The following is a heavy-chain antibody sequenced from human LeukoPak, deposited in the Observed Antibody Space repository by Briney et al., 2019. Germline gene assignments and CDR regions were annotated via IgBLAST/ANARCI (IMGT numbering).Heavy chain of an antibody. CDR1: GGSINNFY. J-gene: IGHJ4*02. CDR2: IYYSGST. Sequence: SETLSLTCSASGGSINNFYWSWIRQPPGKGLEWIGFIYYSGSTNYSPSLKSRVTVSADTSKNQFSLKLSSVTAADTAVYYCARSPLGIVVVPTLYYFDYWGQGTLVTVSS. D-gene: IGHD2-2*01. CDR3: ARSPLGIVVVPTLYYFDY. V-gene: IGHV4-59*08.